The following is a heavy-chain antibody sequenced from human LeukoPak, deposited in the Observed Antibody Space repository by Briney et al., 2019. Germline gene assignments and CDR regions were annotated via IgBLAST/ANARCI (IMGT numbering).Heavy chain of an antibody. J-gene: IGHJ5*02. D-gene: IGHD1-26*01. Sequence: SETLSLTCTVSGGSISSNYWSWIRQPPGKGLEWIEYIYYSGSTNYNPSLKSRVTISVDTSKNQFSLRLNSVTAADTAVYYCARGANSGSYRNWFDPWGQGTLVTVSS. CDR2: IYYSGST. CDR3: ARGANSGSYRNWFDP. V-gene: IGHV4-59*01. CDR1: GGSISSNY.